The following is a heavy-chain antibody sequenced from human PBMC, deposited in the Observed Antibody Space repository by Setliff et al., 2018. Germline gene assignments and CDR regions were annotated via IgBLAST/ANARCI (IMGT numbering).Heavy chain of an antibody. CDR2: IIPIFGTA. Sequence: SVKVSCKASGGTFSSYAISWVRHAPGQGLEWMGGIIPIFGTANYAQKFQGRVTITADESTSTAYMELSSLRSEDTAVYYCARSYGGLDYDVYYYYYGMDVWGQGTTVTVSS. V-gene: IGHV1-69*13. CDR1: GGTFSSYA. J-gene: IGHJ6*02. D-gene: IGHD4-17*01. CDR3: ARSYGGLDYDVYYYYYGMDV.